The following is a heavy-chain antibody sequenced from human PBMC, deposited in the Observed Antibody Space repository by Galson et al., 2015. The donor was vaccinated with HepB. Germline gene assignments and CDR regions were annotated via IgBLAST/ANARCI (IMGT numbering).Heavy chain of an antibody. CDR1: GFPFDSYT. J-gene: IGHJ4*02. D-gene: IGHD3-10*01. CDR2: ISYDGSDI. V-gene: IGHV3-30*04. CDR3: AREPIAWFGELLKGVFNY. Sequence: LRLSCAASGFPFDSYTMHWVRQAPGKGLEWVALISYDGSDIYYADSVKGRFTISRDNSKNTLYLQMNSLRTEDTAVYYCAREPIAWFGELLKGVFNYWGQGTLVTVSS.